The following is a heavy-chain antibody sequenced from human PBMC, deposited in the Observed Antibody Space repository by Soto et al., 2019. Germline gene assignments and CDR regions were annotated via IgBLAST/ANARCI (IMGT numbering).Heavy chain of an antibody. CDR2: ISDFGATT. J-gene: IGHJ4*02. CDR3: AKDRNTGSWYGYFDL. D-gene: IGHD6-13*01. CDR1: GFTFSSYA. Sequence: EVQFLESGGGFVQPGGSLRLSCAASGFTFSSYAMSWVRQTPGKGLEWVSAISDFGATTYYADSVKGRFTISRDNYKNTFYLQMNSLRAEDTAAYYCAKDRNTGSWYGYFDLWGQGTLVTVSS. V-gene: IGHV3-23*01.